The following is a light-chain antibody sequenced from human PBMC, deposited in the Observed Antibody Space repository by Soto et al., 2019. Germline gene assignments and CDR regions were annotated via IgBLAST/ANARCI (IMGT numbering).Light chain of an antibody. V-gene: IGLV2-14*01. J-gene: IGLJ2*01. Sequence: QSALTQPASVSGSPGQSITISCTGTSSDVGGYNYVSWYQQQPDKAPKLMIFEVSNRPSGVSTRFSGSKSGNTASLTISGLQAEDEADYYCSSYTSSSTVVFGGGTKLTVL. CDR2: EVS. CDR1: SSDVGGYNY. CDR3: SSYTSSSTVV.